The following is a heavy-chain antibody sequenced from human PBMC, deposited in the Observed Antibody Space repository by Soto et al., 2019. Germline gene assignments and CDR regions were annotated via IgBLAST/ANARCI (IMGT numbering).Heavy chain of an antibody. D-gene: IGHD1-1*01. J-gene: IGHJ4*02. CDR1: GFTFSTYA. Sequence: EVQLLESGGKLVQPGGSLTLSCAASGFTFSTYAMAWVRQAPGKGLEWVSGVSASGMNTDYADPVKGRFYISRDNSKNTGSRHMNSLVAEYTAFYYCAKGHPRRTSGYFLDYWGQGTPVTVSS. CDR3: AKGHPRRTSGYFLDY. V-gene: IGHV3-23*01. CDR2: VSASGMNT.